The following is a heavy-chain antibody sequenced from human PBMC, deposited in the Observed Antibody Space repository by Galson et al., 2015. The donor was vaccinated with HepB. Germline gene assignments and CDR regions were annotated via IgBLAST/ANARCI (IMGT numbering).Heavy chain of an antibody. D-gene: IGHD2-15*01. J-gene: IGHJ3*02. Sequence: SLRLSCAASGFTCTSYSMNWVRQAPGKGLEWVSSISTSRRYIYYADSVKGRFTISRDNAKNSLYVQMNSLRAEDTAVYYCARQYCSGVSCCYAFDIWGQGTMVTVSS. CDR2: ISTSRRYI. CDR3: ARQYCSGVSCCYAFDI. CDR1: GFTCTSYS. V-gene: IGHV3-21*01.